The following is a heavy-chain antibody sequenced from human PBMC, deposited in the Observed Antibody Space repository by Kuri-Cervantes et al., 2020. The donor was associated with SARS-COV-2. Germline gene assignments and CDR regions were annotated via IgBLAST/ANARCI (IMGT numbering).Heavy chain of an antibody. D-gene: IGHD3-3*01. V-gene: IGHV3-7*03. Sequence: GESLKISCAASGFTFSSYWMSWVRQAPGKGLEWVANIKQDGSEKYYVDSVKGRFTISRDNAKNSLYLQMNSLRAEDTAVYYCATHAAIFGVVLPDYWGQGTLVTVSS. CDR1: GFTFSSYW. CDR2: IKQDGSEK. J-gene: IGHJ4*02. CDR3: ATHAAIFGVVLPDY.